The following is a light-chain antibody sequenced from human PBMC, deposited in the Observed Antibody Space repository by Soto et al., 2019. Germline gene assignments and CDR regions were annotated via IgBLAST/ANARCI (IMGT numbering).Light chain of an antibody. CDR3: CSYAGSYTSYV. Sequence: QCSLAQPRSVSGSPGQSFTISCTGTSSDVGGYNYVSWYQQHPGKAPKLMIYDVSKRPSGVPDRFSGSKYGNTASLTISGLQAEDEADYYCCSYAGSYTSYVFGTGTKVTVL. CDR2: DVS. CDR1: SSDVGGYNY. J-gene: IGLJ1*01. V-gene: IGLV2-11*01.